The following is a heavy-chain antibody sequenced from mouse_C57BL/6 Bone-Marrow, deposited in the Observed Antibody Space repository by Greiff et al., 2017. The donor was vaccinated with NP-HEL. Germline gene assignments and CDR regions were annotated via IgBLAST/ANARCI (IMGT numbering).Heavy chain of an antibody. CDR2: IRLKSDNYAT. D-gene: IGHD2-2*01. CDR3: TGGRGYDGVPHWYFDV. CDR1: GFTFSNYW. V-gene: IGHV6-3*01. Sequence: EVKLQESGGGLVQPGGSMKLSCVASGFTFSNYWMNWVRQSPEKGLEWVAQIRLKSDNYATHYAESVKGRFTISRDDSKSSVYLQMNNLRAEDTGIYYCTGGRGYDGVPHWYFDVWGTGTTVTVSS. J-gene: IGHJ1*03.